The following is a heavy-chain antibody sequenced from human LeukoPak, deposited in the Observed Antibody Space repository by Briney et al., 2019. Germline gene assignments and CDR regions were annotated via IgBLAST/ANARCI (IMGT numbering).Heavy chain of an antibody. CDR1: GFTFTSFA. V-gene: IGHV3-23*01. Sequence: GGSLRLSCVGTGFTFTSFAMSWVRQAPGKGLEWVSSISHSGGTTYYADSVKGRFTISRDNAKNSLFLQMNSLRAEDTAVYYCARVLRYCSGGNCYSGGLGYMDVWGKGTTVTISS. CDR3: ARVLRYCSGGNCYSGGLGYMDV. D-gene: IGHD2-15*01. J-gene: IGHJ6*03. CDR2: ISHSGGTT.